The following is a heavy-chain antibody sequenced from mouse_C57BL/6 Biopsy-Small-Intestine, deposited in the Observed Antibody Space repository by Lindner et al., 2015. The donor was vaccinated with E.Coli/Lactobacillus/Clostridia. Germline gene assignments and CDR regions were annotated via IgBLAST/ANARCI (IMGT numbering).Heavy chain of an antibody. CDR1: GFTFSDYG. CDR2: INSGSSTI. CDR3: ARGTSGGMDY. V-gene: IGHV5-17*01. J-gene: IGHJ4*01. D-gene: IGHD1-1*01. Sequence: QLQESGGGLVKPGGSLKLSCADSGFTFSDYGMHWVRQAPEKGLEWIAYINSGSSTIYYADTVKGRFTISRDNAKNTLFLQMTSLRSEDTAMYYCARGTSGGMDYWGQGTSVTVSA.